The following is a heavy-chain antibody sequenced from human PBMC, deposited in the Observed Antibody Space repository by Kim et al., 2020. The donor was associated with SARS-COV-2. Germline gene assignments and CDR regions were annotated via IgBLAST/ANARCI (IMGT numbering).Heavy chain of an antibody. CDR1: NGSISKYY. J-gene: IGHJ4*01. D-gene: IGHD4-17*01. V-gene: IGHV4-59*01. CDR3: ARRNDYGDYGSGLFDY. CDR2: IYYIGST. Sequence: SETLSLSCTVSNGSISKYYWSWIRQPPGKGLEWIGYIYYIGSTNYNPSLKSRVTMAVDTSKNQFSLKLTSVTAADTAVYYGARRNDYGDYGSGLFDYWG.